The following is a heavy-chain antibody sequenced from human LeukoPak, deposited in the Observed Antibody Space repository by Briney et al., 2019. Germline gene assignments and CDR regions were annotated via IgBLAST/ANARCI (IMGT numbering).Heavy chain of an antibody. Sequence: GGSLRLSCTASGSTFGDYAMSWVRQAPGKGLEWVGFIRSKAYGGTTEYAASVKGRFTISRDDSKSIAYLQMNSLKTEDTAVYYCTRVIRKGSVTSNYYYYGMDVWGQGTTVTVSS. CDR1: GSTFGDYA. CDR3: TRVIRKGSVTSNYYYYGMDV. CDR2: IRSKAYGGTT. J-gene: IGHJ6*02. V-gene: IGHV3-49*04. D-gene: IGHD5-18*01.